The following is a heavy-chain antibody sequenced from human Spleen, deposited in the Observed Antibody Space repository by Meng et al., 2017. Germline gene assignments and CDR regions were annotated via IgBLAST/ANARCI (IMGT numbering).Heavy chain of an antibody. J-gene: IGHJ4*02. D-gene: IGHD3-9*01. V-gene: IGHV3-15*01. CDR2: IKSKPDGETI. CDR1: GFTFSNAY. Sequence: GESLKISCEGSGFTFSNAYMTWVRQVPGKRLEWVGRIKSKPDGETIDYAAPVKGRFTISRDDSKNTLYLQMNSLKTEDTAVYYCTTDWWARRGFDWLLEAGDYWGQGTLVTVSS. CDR3: TTDWWARRGFDWLLEAGDY.